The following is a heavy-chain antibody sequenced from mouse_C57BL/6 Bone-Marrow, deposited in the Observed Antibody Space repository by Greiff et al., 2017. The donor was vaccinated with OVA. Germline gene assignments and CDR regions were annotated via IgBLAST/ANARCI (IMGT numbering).Heavy chain of an antibody. CDR1: GYSITSGYY. D-gene: IGHD3-2*02. CDR2: ISYDGSN. J-gene: IGHJ4*01. Sequence: EVKLMESGPGLVKPSQSLSLTCSVTGYSITSGYYWNWIRQFPGNKLEWMGYISYDGSNNYNPSLKNRISITRDTSKNQFFLKLNSVTTEDTATYYCAREGGQLRLRCAMDYWGQGTSVTVSS. CDR3: AREGGQLRLRCAMDY. V-gene: IGHV3-6*01.